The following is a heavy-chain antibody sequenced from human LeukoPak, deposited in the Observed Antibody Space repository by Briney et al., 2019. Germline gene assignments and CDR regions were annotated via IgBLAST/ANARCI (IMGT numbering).Heavy chain of an antibody. J-gene: IGHJ4*02. V-gene: IGHV3-9*01. Sequence: GGSLRLSCAASGFTFDDYAMHWVRQAPGKGLEWVSGISWNSGSIGYADSVKGRFIISRDNAKNSLYLQMNSLRAEDTALYYCAKGIKVYSSSWYAYFDYWGQGTLVTVSS. D-gene: IGHD6-13*01. CDR2: ISWNSGSI. CDR3: AKGIKVYSSSWYAYFDY. CDR1: GFTFDDYA.